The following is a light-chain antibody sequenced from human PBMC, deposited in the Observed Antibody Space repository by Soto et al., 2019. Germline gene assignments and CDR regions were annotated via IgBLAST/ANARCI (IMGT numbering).Light chain of an antibody. J-gene: IGLJ1*01. Sequence: QSVLTQPASVSGSPGQSITISCTGISSDVGGYNYVSWYQQHPGKAPKLMIYDVSNRPSGVSNRFSGSKSGNTASLTISGLQAEDEADYYCCSYTSRSTYVFGTGTKVTVL. CDR1: SSDVGGYNY. CDR2: DVS. CDR3: CSYTSRSTYV. V-gene: IGLV2-14*03.